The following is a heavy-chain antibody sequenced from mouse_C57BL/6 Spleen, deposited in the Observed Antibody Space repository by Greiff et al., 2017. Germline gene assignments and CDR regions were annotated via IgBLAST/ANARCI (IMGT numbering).Heavy chain of an antibody. CDR3: ARRGITTPRYFDV. CDR1: GYAFRSSW. Sequence: QVQLQQSGPELVKPGTSVKISCKASGYAFRSSWMNWVKQRPGKGLEWIGRIYPGDGDTNYNGKLKGKAILTADKYSSKAYMQLSSLTSDDSAVYFCARRGITTPRYFDVWGTGTTVTVSS. D-gene: IGHD1-1*01. J-gene: IGHJ1*03. CDR2: IYPGDGDT. V-gene: IGHV1-82*01.